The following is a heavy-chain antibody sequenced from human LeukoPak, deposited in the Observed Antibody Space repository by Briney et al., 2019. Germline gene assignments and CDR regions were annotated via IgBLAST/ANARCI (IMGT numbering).Heavy chain of an antibody. V-gene: IGHV4-39*07. CDR3: ARVWDIVVVPAAPSPFDY. CDR2: INHSGST. J-gene: IGHJ4*02. Sequence: SETLSLTCTVSGGSISSSSYYWGWIRQPPGKGLEWIGEINHSGSTNYNPSLKSRVTISVDTSKNQFSLKLSSVTAADTAVYYCARVWDIVVVPAAPSPFDYWGQGTLVTVSS. D-gene: IGHD2-2*01. CDR1: GGSISSSSYY.